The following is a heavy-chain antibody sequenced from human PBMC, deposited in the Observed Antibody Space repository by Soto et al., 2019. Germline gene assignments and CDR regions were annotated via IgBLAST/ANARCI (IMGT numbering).Heavy chain of an antibody. CDR1: GYTFTRYG. CDR2: INTYNGNT. V-gene: IGHV1-18*01. Sequence: QVQLVQSGAEVKNPGASVKVSCKASGYTFTRYGIGWARQAPGHGLEWMGWINTYNGNTNYAQNVQGRVTLTTDTSTSTAYMELRSLSSNDTAIYYCAMVDVYVTPSPQDVRGQGTTVNVSS. D-gene: IGHD3-16*01. J-gene: IGHJ6*02. CDR3: AMVDVYVTPSPQDV.